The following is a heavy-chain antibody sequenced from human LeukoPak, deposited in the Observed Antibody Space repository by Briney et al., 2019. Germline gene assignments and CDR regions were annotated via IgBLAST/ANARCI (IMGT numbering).Heavy chain of an antibody. CDR2: INPNSGGT. Sequence: ASVKVSCKASGYTFTGYYMHWVRQAPGQGLEWKGRINPNSGGTNYAQKFQGRVTMTRDTSISTAYMELSRLRSDDTAVYYCARDPEIVGATGNAFDIWGQGTMVTVSS. V-gene: IGHV1-2*06. D-gene: IGHD1-26*01. J-gene: IGHJ3*02. CDR3: ARDPEIVGATGNAFDI. CDR1: GYTFTGYY.